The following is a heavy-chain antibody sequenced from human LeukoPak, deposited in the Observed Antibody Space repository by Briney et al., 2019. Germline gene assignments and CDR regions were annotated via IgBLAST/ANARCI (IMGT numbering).Heavy chain of an antibody. D-gene: IGHD3-10*01. Sequence: GGSPRLSCAASGFNFGSYSMTWVRQAPGKGLEWVSVISADSATTFYADSVKGRFTISRDNAKNTVFLQMSSLRAEDTALYYCARKSASGNYPLDYWGQGTLVTVSS. CDR1: GFNFGSYS. CDR3: ARKSASGNYPLDY. V-gene: IGHV3-23*01. J-gene: IGHJ4*02. CDR2: ISADSATT.